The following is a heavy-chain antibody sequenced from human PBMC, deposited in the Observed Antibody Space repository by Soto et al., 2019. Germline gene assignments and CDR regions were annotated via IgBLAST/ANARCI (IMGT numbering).Heavy chain of an antibody. D-gene: IGHD1-1*01. Sequence: QVQLEQSGAEVKKPGSSVKVSCKASGGTFRNSAISWVRQAPGQGLEWMGGIMPIFRTPDYAQKFQGRVTITADEFTRTAYMELSGLRSDDTAVYYCARDNDRPQLGGNYYYIFDVWVHGTAVTVSS. V-gene: IGHV1-69*12. CDR2: IMPIFRTP. CDR3: ARDNDRPQLGGNYYYIFDV. J-gene: IGHJ6*02. CDR1: GGTFRNSA.